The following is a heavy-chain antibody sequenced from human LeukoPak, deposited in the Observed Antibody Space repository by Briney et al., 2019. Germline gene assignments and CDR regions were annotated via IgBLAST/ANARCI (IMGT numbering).Heavy chain of an antibody. CDR2: IWYDGSNK. Sequence: GGSLRLSCAASGFTFSSYGMHWVRQAPGKGPEWVAVIWYDGSNKYYADSVKGRFTISRDNSKNTLYLQMNSLRAEDTAVYYCARDQYYYDSSGYDYWGQGTLVTVSS. V-gene: IGHV3-33*01. CDR1: GFTFSSYG. D-gene: IGHD3-22*01. J-gene: IGHJ4*02. CDR3: ARDQYYYDSSGYDY.